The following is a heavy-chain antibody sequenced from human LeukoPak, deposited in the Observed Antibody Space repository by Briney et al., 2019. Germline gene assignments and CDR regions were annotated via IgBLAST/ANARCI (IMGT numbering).Heavy chain of an antibody. Sequence: PGGSLRLSCAASGFTFSNAWMSWVRQAPGKGLEWVGRIKSKTDGGTTDYAAPVKGRFTISRDDSKNTLYLQMNSLKTEDTAVYYCTTDSGSPFTLIDAFDIWGQGTMVTVSS. D-gene: IGHD1-26*01. CDR2: IKSKTDGGTT. CDR3: TTDSGSPFTLIDAFDI. J-gene: IGHJ3*02. CDR1: GFTFSNAW. V-gene: IGHV3-15*01.